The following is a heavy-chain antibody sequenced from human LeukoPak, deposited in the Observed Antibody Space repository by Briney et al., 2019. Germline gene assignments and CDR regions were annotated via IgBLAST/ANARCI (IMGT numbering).Heavy chain of an antibody. Sequence: GGSLRLSCAASGFTFSSYAMGWVRQAPGKGLEWVSAISGSGGSTYYADSVKGRFTISRDNSKNTLYLQMNSLRAEDTAVYYCAKDRYYDSSIYYWGQGTLVTVSS. CDR1: GFTFSSYA. CDR2: ISGSGGST. CDR3: AKDRYYDSSIYY. V-gene: IGHV3-23*01. J-gene: IGHJ4*02. D-gene: IGHD3-22*01.